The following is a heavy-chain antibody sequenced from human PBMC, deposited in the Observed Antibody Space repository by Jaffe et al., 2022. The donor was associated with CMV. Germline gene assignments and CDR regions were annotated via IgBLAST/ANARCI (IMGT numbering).Heavy chain of an antibody. V-gene: IGHV4-59*01. D-gene: IGHD3-22*01. Sequence: QVQLQESGPGLVKPSETLSLTCTVSGGSISSYYWSWIRQPPGKGLEWIGYIYYSGSTNYNPSLKSRVTISVDTSKNQFSLKLSSVTAADTAVYYCARVNMRGWFDPWGQGTLVTVSS. J-gene: IGHJ5*02. CDR2: IYYSGST. CDR1: GGSISSYY. CDR3: ARVNMRGWFDP.